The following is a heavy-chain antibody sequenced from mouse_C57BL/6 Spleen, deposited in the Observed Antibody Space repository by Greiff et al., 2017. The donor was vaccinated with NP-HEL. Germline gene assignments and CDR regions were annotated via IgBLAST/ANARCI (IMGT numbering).Heavy chain of an antibody. CDR2: INRNYGTT. CDR1: GYSFTDYN. Sequence: EVQLQQSGPELVKPGASVKISCKASGYSFTDYNMNWVKQSNGKSLEWIGVINRNYGTTSYNQKFKGKATLTVDQSSSTAYMQLNSLTSEDSAVYYCAGLLRYHWYFDVWGTGTTVTVSS. J-gene: IGHJ1*03. V-gene: IGHV1-39*01. CDR3: AGLLRYHWYFDV. D-gene: IGHD1-1*01.